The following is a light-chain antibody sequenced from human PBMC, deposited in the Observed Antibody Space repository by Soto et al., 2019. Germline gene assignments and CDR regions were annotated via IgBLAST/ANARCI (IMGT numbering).Light chain of an antibody. CDR1: QSISTW. J-gene: IGKJ5*01. CDR3: QQYNVFPIT. Sequence: DIQMTQSPSTLSASVGDRVTITCRASQSISTWLAWYQQKPGRAPNLLIYKASSLESGVPSRFSGGGSGTEFTLTISSLQTDDFATYYCQQYNVFPITFGQGTRLEI. V-gene: IGKV1-5*03. CDR2: KAS.